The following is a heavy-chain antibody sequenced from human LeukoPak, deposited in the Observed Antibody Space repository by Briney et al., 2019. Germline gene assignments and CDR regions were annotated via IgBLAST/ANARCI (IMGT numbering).Heavy chain of an antibody. Sequence: VSLRLSCAASGFTFSDYNRRWIRQAPGKGREWIGSIYHSGSTYYNPSLKSRVTISVDTSKNHFSLKLSSVNAADTAVYYCARAGTMVRGVPSDYWGQGTLVTVSS. D-gene: IGHD3-10*01. J-gene: IGHJ4*02. CDR2: IYHSGST. CDR3: ARAGTMVRGVPSDY. V-gene: IGHV4-38-2*01. CDR1: GFTFSDYN.